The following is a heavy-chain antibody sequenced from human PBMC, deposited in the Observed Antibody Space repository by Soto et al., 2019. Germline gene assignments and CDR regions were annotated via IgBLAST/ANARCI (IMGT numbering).Heavy chain of an antibody. J-gene: IGHJ3*02. CDR2: ISGSGGRT. CDR3: AKGTTFLVVVQGFDI. CDR1: GFTFSSYA. Sequence: GGSLRLSCAASGFTFSSYAMSWVRQAPGKGLEWVSGISGSGGRTHYADSVKGRFIISRDNSKNTLYLQMNSLRAEDTAVYYCAKGTTFLVVVQGFDIWGQGTMVTVSS. D-gene: IGHD3-22*01. V-gene: IGHV3-23*01.